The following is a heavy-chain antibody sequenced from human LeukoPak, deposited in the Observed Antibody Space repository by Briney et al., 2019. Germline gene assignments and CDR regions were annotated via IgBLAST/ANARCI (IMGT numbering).Heavy chain of an antibody. CDR1: GGSISSYY. CDR2: IYYSGST. V-gene: IGHV4-59*01. D-gene: IGHD2-15*01. CDR3: AGDGVGYCSGGSCETYNWFDP. Sequence: SETLSLTCTVSGGSISSYYWSWIRQPPGKGLEWIGYIYYSGSTNYNPSLKSRVTISVDTSKNQYSLKLSSVTAADTAVYYCAGDGVGYCSGGSCETYNWFDPWGQGTLVTVSS. J-gene: IGHJ5*02.